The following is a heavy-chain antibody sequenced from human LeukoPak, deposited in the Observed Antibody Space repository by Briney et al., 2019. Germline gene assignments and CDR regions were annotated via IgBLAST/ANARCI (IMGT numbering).Heavy chain of an antibody. CDR1: GFTFSGYW. CDR3: ATAGSGSSPRWCLDL. Sequence: QSGGSLRLSCAASGFTFSGYWMSWVRQAPGKGLEWVAKIKQDGGEKYYVDSVRGRFTISRDNAKNSLYLQMNSLRAEDTAVYFCATAGSGSSPRWCLDLWGRGTLVTVSS. D-gene: IGHD6-19*01. V-gene: IGHV3-7*05. J-gene: IGHJ2*01. CDR2: IKQDGGEK.